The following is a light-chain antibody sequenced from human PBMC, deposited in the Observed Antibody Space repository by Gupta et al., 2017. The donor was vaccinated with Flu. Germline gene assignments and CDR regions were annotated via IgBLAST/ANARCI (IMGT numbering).Light chain of an antibody. CDR3: QQYNNWRT. J-gene: IGKJ1*01. V-gene: IGKV3-15*01. CDR1: QSVSSN. CDR2: GAS. Sequence: SPATLSVSPGERATLSCRASQSVSSNLAWYQQKPGQAPRLLIYGASTRATGIPDRFSGSGSGTEFTLTISSRQSEDFAVYYCQQYNNWRTFGQGTKMEIK.